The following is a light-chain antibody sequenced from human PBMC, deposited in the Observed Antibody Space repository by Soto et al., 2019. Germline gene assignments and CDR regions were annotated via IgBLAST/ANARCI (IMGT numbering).Light chain of an antibody. CDR1: QTISSIY. CDR2: CAS. Sequence: EIVLTQSPGTLSLSPGERATLSCRASQTISSIYLAWYQQKPGQAPSLLIYCASIMATGLPDRFSVGGSGTAFTLTISRLEPEDFAVYYCQQYDGPPWTFGQGTKVEIK. V-gene: IGKV3-20*01. CDR3: QQYDGPPWT. J-gene: IGKJ1*01.